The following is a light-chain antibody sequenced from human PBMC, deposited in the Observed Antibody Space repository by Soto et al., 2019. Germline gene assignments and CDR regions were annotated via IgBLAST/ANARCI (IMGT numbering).Light chain of an antibody. CDR2: GAS. CDR1: QSVSSN. J-gene: IGKJ1*01. CDR3: QQYNNWPTVT. V-gene: IGKV3-15*01. Sequence: EIFITQSPATLAVSPVAISTLSFSASQSVSSNLAWYQQKPGQAPRLLIYGASTRATGIPARFSGSGSGTEFTLTISSLQSEDFAVYYCQQYNNWPTVTFGQGTKVDIK.